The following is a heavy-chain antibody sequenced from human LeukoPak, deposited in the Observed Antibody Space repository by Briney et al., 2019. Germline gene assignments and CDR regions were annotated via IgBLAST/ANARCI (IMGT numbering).Heavy chain of an antibody. Sequence: GRSLRLSCAASGFTFSSYAMHWVRQAPGKGLEWVAVISYDGSNKYYADSVKGRFTISRDNSKNTLYLQMNGLRAEDTAVYYCARGPYDSSGYYVYWGQGTLVTVSS. CDR3: ARGPYDSSGYYVY. CDR2: ISYDGSNK. V-gene: IGHV3-30-3*01. J-gene: IGHJ4*02. CDR1: GFTFSSYA. D-gene: IGHD3-22*01.